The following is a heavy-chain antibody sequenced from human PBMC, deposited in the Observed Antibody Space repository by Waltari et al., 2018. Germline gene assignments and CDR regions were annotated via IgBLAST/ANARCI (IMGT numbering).Heavy chain of an antibody. CDR2: LDPEDGQA. CDR3: AAALGGGISASRPFHF. D-gene: IGHD3-10*01. J-gene: IGHJ3*01. CDR1: GDTFTDTY. V-gene: IGHV1-69-2*01. Sequence: EVQLLQSGAEVKKPGTPVKISCKASGDTFTDTYIHWIHQAPVKGLQWMGLLDPEDGQAVYAEKFQGRVTMTADTSIHTAYMELTSLTSEDTAFYYCAAALGGGISASRPFHFWGQGTMITVSS.